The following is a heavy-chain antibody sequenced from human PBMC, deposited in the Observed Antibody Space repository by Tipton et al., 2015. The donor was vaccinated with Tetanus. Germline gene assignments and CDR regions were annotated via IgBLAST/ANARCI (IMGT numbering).Heavy chain of an antibody. Sequence: SLRLSCAAPGFTFSTYSMNWVRQAPGKGLEWVSSIHSSSSYIYYADSVRGRFTISRDNARKSLYLQINSLRAEDTAVYYCASLIVGVNDLPDAFDIWGQGTMVTVSS. V-gene: IGHV3-21*01. J-gene: IGHJ3*02. CDR2: IHSSSSYI. CDR3: ASLIVGVNDLPDAFDI. CDR1: GFTFSTYS. D-gene: IGHD1-26*01.